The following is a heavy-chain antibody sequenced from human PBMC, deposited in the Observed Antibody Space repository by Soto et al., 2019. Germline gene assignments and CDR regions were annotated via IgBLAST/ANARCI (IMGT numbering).Heavy chain of an antibody. J-gene: IGHJ5*02. CDR2: INTKNGVT. Sequence: ASVKFSCKASGYTFISYYMHWVRQAPGHGLQWMGWINTKNGVTKYAQSFHDRVTMTRDGSINPVNMKLNRRISDDRAVYYWARGTGWSGYDPWGKGTLVTVSS. CDR3: ARGTGWSGYDP. D-gene: IGHD3-3*01. V-gene: IGHV1-2*02. CDR1: GYTFISYY.